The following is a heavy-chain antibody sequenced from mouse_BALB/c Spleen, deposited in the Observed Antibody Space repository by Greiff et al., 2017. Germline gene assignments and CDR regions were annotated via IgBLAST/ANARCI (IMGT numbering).Heavy chain of an antibody. CDR3: ARRGLRRDDCFAY. Sequence: VQLQQSGPELVKPGASVKVSCKASGYAFTSYNMYWVKQSPGKSLEWIGYIDPYNGGTSYNQKFKGKATLTVDKSSSTAYMHHNSLTSEDAAVYYCARRGLRRDDCFAYWGQGTLVTVSA. CDR2: IDPYNGGT. CDR1: GYAFTSYN. D-gene: IGHD2-2*01. J-gene: IGHJ3*01. V-gene: IGHV1S135*01.